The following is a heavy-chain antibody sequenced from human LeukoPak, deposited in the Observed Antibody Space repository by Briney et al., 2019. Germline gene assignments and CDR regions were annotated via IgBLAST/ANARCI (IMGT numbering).Heavy chain of an antibody. J-gene: IGHJ4*02. CDR1: GFTFSRHW. Sequence: PGGSLRLSCAASGFTFSRHWMSWVRQAPGKGPEWVASIKEDGSEKYYADSVWGRFTNSRDNAKSSMYLQMNSLRAEDTAVYYCARDGRWGQGTLVSVSS. CDR2: IKEDGSEK. V-gene: IGHV3-7*01. CDR3: ARDGR.